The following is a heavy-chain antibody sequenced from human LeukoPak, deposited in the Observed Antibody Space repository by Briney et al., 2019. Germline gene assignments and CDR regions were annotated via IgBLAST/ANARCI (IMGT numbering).Heavy chain of an antibody. D-gene: IGHD4-17*01. J-gene: IGHJ6*03. Sequence: ASVKVSCKASGYTFTSYDINWVRQATGQGLEWMGWINPNSGGTNYAQKFQGRVTMTRDTSISTAYMELSRLRSDDTAVYYCARENDYGDYYYYYYMDVWGKGTTVTISS. CDR2: INPNSGGT. V-gene: IGHV1-2*02. CDR3: ARENDYGDYYYYYYMDV. CDR1: GYTFTSYD.